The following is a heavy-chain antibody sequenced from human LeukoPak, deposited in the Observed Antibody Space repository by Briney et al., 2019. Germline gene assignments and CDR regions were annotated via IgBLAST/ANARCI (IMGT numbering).Heavy chain of an antibody. CDR1: GFTFSSYA. V-gene: IGHV3-23*01. D-gene: IGHD3-10*01. CDR2: ISGSGGST. Sequence: GGSLRLSCAASGFTFSSYAMSWVRQTPGKGLEWVSAISGSGGSTYYADSVKGRFTISRDNSKNTLYLQMNSLRAEDTAVYYCAKDEGRYYGSGSYYPFDYWGQGTLVTVSS. J-gene: IGHJ4*02. CDR3: AKDEGRYYGSGSYYPFDY.